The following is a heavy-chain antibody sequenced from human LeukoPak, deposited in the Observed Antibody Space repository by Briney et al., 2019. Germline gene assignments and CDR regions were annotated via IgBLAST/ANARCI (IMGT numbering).Heavy chain of an antibody. Sequence: ASVKVSCKVSGYTLTELSTHWVRQAPGKGLEWMGGFDPEDGEIVYAQNFQGGVTMTEDTSTDTAYMELSSLRSEDTAIYYCATANRLTRDSSGYYPDSWGQGTLVTVSS. V-gene: IGHV1-24*01. CDR1: GYTLTELS. CDR2: FDPEDGEI. CDR3: ATANRLTRDSSGYYPDS. J-gene: IGHJ4*02. D-gene: IGHD3-22*01.